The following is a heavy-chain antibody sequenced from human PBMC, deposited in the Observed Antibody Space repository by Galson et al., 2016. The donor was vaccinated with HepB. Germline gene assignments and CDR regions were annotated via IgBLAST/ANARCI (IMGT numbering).Heavy chain of an antibody. Sequence: ETLSLTCTVSGGSISSYYWSWIRQPPGKGLEWIGYIYYNGDTSYKPSLKSRVTISVDTSKNQFSLKLSSVAAADTAVYYCARFYYDSSGYPHDAFDIWGQGTMVTVSS. V-gene: IGHV4-59*01. J-gene: IGHJ3*02. CDR2: IYYNGDT. CDR3: ARFYYDSSGYPHDAFDI. CDR1: GGSISSYY. D-gene: IGHD3-22*01.